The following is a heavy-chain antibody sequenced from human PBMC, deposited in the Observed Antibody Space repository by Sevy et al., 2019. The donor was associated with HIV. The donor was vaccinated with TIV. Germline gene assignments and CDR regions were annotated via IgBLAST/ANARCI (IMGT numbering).Heavy chain of an antibody. Sequence: GGSRRLSCAASGFTFSKYSMNWVRQPPGKGLEWVSTLSFGCGEINYADSVKGRFTISRDNSKSSVYLQMNNLRPEDTAVYYCAREGCTKPHDYWGQGTLVTVSS. J-gene: IGHJ4*02. CDR1: GFTFSKYS. CDR3: AREGCTKPHDY. D-gene: IGHD2-8*01. CDR2: LSFGCGEI. V-gene: IGHV3-23*01.